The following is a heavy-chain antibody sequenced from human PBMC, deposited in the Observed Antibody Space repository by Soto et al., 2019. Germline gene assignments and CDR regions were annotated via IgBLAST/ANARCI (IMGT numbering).Heavy chain of an antibody. J-gene: IGHJ6*02. D-gene: IGHD6-25*01. Sequence: TLSLTCSVSGGSISSVGHYWTWIRQQPGKGLEWIGYIYYSGSTDYNPSLKSLVTISVDRSKNQFSLNLSSVTAADTAIYYCARESGGYESSTRYGLDVWGQGTTVTASS. CDR1: GGSISSVGHY. CDR3: ARESGGYESSTRYGLDV. CDR2: IYYSGST. V-gene: IGHV4-31*01.